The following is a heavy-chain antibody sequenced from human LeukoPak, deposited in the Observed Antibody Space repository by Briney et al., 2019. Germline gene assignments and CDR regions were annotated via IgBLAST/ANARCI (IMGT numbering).Heavy chain of an antibody. J-gene: IGHJ4*02. CDR2: IRIPTGAL. D-gene: IGHD3-22*01. CDR1: GFTFSSYT. CDR3: VRGKLVYYYDNSGYLDS. V-gene: IGHV3-48*01. Sequence: GGSLRLSCAASGFTFSSYTMNWVRQAPGKGLEWLSYIRIPTGALYYADSVKGRFTISRDNAKNSLYLQMNNLRAEDTAVYYCVRGKLVYYYDNSGYLDSWGQGTLVTVSS.